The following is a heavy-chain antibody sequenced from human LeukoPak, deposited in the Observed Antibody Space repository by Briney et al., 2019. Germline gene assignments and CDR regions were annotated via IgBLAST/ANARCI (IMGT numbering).Heavy chain of an antibody. D-gene: IGHD4-23*01. CDR2: IYKSGIT. J-gene: IGHJ4*02. CDR1: LGYINNYY. V-gene: IGHV4-4*07. CDR3: ARVFGGNSLDS. Sequence: SETLSLTCSVSLGYINNYYWSWIRQPAGKGLEWIGRIYKSGITYYNPSLSSRVTMSIDTSKNQFSLKLSSVTAADTAIYYCARVFGGNSLDSWGQGTLVAVSS.